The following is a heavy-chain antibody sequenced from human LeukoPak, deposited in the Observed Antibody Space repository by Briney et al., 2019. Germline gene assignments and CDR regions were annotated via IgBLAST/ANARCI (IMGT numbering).Heavy chain of an antibody. CDR3: VPYYYDSSGYYFDY. J-gene: IGHJ4*02. D-gene: IGHD3-22*01. CDR1: GYTFTSYD. CDR2: MNPNSGNT. V-gene: IGHV1-8*01. Sequence: ASVKVSCKASGYTFTSYDINWVRQATGQGLEWMGWMNPNSGNTGYAQKFQGRVTMTRNTSISTAYMELSSLRSEDTAVYYCVPYYYDSSGYYFDYWGQGTLVTVSS.